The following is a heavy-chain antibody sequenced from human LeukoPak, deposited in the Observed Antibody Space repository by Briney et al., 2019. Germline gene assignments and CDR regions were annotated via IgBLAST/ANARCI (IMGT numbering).Heavy chain of an antibody. D-gene: IGHD5-18*01. Sequence: GGSLRLSCAGSGFTFSSYSMNWVRQAPGKGLEWVSSISVGSSTYIYYADSLKGRFTISRDNAKNSPYLQMNSLRAEDTAVYYCARRGYSYGQYYFDYWGQGTLVTVSS. CDR2: ISVGSSTYI. V-gene: IGHV3-21*01. J-gene: IGHJ4*02. CDR3: ARRGYSYGQYYFDY. CDR1: GFTFSSYS.